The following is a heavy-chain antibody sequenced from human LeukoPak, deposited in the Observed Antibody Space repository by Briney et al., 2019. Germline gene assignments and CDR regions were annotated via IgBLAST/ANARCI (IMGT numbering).Heavy chain of an antibody. CDR1: GYTFTNYG. CDR3: ARDVGNLFGMDA. D-gene: IGHD1-14*01. V-gene: IGHV1-18*01. CDR2: ISGYNGNT. J-gene: IGHJ6*02. Sequence: ASVKVSCKASGYTFTNYGISWVRQAPEQGLEWMGWISGYNGNTNYAQKLQGRVTMTTDTSTSTAYMEVRSLRSDDTAVYYCARDVGNLFGMDAWGQGTTVTVSS.